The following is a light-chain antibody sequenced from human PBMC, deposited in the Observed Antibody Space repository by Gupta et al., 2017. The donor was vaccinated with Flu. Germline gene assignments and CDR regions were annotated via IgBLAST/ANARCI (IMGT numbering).Light chain of an antibody. CDR1: SSDVGGYKS. CDR3: NSYTSSSTLV. V-gene: IGLV2-14*01. CDR2: EVS. Sequence: QSALTQPASVSRSPVQSITISCTGTSSDVGGYKSVSWYQHPPGKAPKLMIYEVSNRPSGVSNRFSGSKSGNTASLTISGLQAEDEADYYCNSYTSSSTLVFGTGTKVTVL. J-gene: IGLJ1*01.